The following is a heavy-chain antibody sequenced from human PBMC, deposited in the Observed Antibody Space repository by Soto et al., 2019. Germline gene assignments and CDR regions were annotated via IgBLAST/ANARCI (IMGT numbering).Heavy chain of an antibody. D-gene: IGHD6-6*01. V-gene: IGHV4-34*01. CDR1: GGSLSGYN. CDR3: ARGGGIAARFSY. J-gene: IGHJ4*02. Sequence: SETLSLTCAVYGGSLSGYNWSWIRQSPGKGLEWIGEINHRGGTNYNPSLKSRVTMSVDTSKKQFSLKLSSVTAADTAVYYCARGGGIAARFSYWGQGXLVTVSS. CDR2: INHRGGT.